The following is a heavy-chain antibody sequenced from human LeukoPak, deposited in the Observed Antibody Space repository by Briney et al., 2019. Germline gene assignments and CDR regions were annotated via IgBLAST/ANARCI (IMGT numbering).Heavy chain of an antibody. CDR2: IYSSGRT. D-gene: IGHD3/OR15-3a*01. J-gene: IGHJ4*02. CDR1: GGSLSSYN. Sequence: PSETLSLSRAVSGGSLSSYNWSWIRQPPGKGLEWIGYIYSSGRTKYNPSLTSRVTTSVDTSKNQFSLKLSSVTAADTAVYYCARLWTTRLDYWGQGTLVTVSS. CDR3: ARLWTTRLDY. V-gene: IGHV4-59*08.